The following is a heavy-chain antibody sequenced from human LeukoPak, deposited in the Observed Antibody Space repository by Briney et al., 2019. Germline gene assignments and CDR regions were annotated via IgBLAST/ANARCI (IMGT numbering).Heavy chain of an antibody. CDR1: GGTFTNYA. V-gene: IGHV1-46*01. CDR2: INPSGGST. CDR3: ARVYYDSSGYSSDAFDI. Sequence: ASVKVSCKASGGTFTNYAVSWVRQAPGQGLEWMGIINPSGGSTSYAQKFQGRVTMTRDTSTSTVYMELSSLRSEDTAVYYCARVYYDSSGYSSDAFDIWGQGTMVTVSS. D-gene: IGHD3-22*01. J-gene: IGHJ3*02.